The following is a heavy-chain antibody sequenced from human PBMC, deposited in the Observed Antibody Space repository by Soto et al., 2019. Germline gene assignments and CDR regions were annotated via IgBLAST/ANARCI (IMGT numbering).Heavy chain of an antibody. CDR2: ITGSSDYT. D-gene: IGHD2-8*02. CDR3: AKEQTTGAHYAPDY. V-gene: IGHV3-23*01. Sequence: GGSLRLSCEASGFIFSSYAMNWVRQAPGKGLQWVSSITGSSDYTSYIASVKGRFTISRDNSKNTLYLQMNSLRAEDTAVYFCAKEQTTGAHYAPDYWSQGTLVTVSS. CDR1: GFIFSSYA. J-gene: IGHJ4*02.